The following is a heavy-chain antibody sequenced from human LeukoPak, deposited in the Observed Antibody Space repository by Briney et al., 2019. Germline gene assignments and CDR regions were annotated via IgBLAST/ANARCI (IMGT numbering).Heavy chain of an antibody. CDR2: ISGSGGST. CDR3: AKGISDYYYGSGSTYFDY. Sequence: GGSLRLSCAASGFTFSSYGMSWVRRAPGKGLEWVSAISGSGGSTYYADSVKGRFTISRDNSKNTLYLQMNSLRAEDTAVYYCAKGISDYYYGSGSTYFDYWGQGTLVTVSS. CDR1: GFTFSSYG. D-gene: IGHD3-10*01. V-gene: IGHV3-23*01. J-gene: IGHJ4*02.